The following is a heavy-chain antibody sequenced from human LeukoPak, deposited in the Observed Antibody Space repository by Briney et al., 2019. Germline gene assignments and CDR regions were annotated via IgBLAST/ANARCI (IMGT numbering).Heavy chain of an antibody. V-gene: IGHV3-49*04. CDR1: GFTFGDYA. Sequence: PAGSLRLSCTAPGFTFGDYAMSWVRQEPGKGLDRVGFFSIKAYGGKTEYAGSVKGGFTISRDDSKSIAYLQMNSLKTEDTAVYYCTRDNDSAYSYGYRLPYWGQGTLVIVAS. D-gene: IGHD5-18*01. CDR3: TRDNDSAYSYGYRLPY. J-gene: IGHJ4*02. CDR2: FSIKAYGGKT.